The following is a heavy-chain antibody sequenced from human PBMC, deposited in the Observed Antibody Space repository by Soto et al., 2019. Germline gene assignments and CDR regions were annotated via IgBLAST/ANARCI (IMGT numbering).Heavy chain of an antibody. CDR2: INSGGST. CDR1: GGSISCYC. D-gene: IGHD3-10*01. J-gene: IGHJ5*02. CDR3: ARDSDWFDP. V-gene: IGHV4-4*07. Sequence: SETLSLTCSVSGGSISCYCWSWIRQPAGKGLEWIGRINSGGSTNYNPSLKGRVTMSVDTSKNQFSLKLSFVTAADTAVFYCARDSDWFDPWGLGTLVTVSS.